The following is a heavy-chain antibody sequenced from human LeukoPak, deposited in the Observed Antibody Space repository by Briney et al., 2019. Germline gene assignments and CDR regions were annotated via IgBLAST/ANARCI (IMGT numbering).Heavy chain of an antibody. Sequence: SETLSLTCTVSGGSMRNYFWSWIRQSPEKGLECIGYISYTGSTNYNPSLKSRVTISIDTSKNQFSLKLSSVTAADTAVYYCARFGLRVIWFDPWGQGTLVTVSS. J-gene: IGHJ5*02. CDR1: GGSMRNYF. V-gene: IGHV4-59*12. CDR3: ARFGLRVIWFDP. CDR2: ISYTGST. D-gene: IGHD2-21*01.